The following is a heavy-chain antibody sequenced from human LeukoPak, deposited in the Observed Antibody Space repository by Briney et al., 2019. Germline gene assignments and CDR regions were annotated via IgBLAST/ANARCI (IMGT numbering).Heavy chain of an antibody. V-gene: IGHV4-39*01. CDR2: IYYSGST. CDR1: GGSISSSSYY. CDR3: ARQSDSSSWYSSYYYYYMDV. J-gene: IGHJ6*03. Sequence: SETLSLTCTVSGGSISSSSYYWGWIRQPPGKGLEWIGSIYYSGSTYYNPSLKSRVTISVDTSKNQFSLKLSSVTAADTAVYYCARQSDSSSWYSSYYYYYMDVWGKGTAVIVSS. D-gene: IGHD6-13*01.